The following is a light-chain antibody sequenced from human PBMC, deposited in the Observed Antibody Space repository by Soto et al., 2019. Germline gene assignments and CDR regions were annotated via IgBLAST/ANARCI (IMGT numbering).Light chain of an antibody. V-gene: IGLV2-23*01. J-gene: IGLJ3*02. CDR1: SSDVGSYNL. CDR3: CSYVGSSTLV. Sequence: QSALTQPASVSGSPGQSITISCTGTSSDVGSYNLVSWYRQHPGKAPKLMIYESSKRPSGLSNRFSGSESGNTASLTISGLQAEDEADYYCCSYVGSSTLVFGGGTKVTVL. CDR2: ESS.